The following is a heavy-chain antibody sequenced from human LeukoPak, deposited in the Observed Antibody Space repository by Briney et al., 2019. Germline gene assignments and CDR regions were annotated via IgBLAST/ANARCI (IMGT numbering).Heavy chain of an antibody. D-gene: IGHD3-22*01. CDR3: AKKYYYDSSPLDY. J-gene: IGHJ4*02. CDR2: TYYSSKWYN. CDR1: GDSVSSNSAA. V-gene: IGHV6-1*01. Sequence: SQTLSLTCAISGDSVSSNSAAWNWIRQSPSRGLGWLGRTYYSSKWYNDYPLSVKSRITINPDTSKNQFSLKLSSVTAADTAVYYCAKKYYYDSSPLDYWGQGTLVTVSS.